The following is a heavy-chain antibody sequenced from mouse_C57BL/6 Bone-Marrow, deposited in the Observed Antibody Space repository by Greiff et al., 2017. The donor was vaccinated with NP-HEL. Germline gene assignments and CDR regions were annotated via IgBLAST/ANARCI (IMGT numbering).Heavy chain of an antibody. CDR3: ARSGPIYDGYFLYYFDD. CDR1: GYTFTSYW. J-gene: IGHJ2*01. Sequence: QVQLQQPGTELVKPGASVKLSCKASGYTFTSYWMHWVKQRPGQGLEWIGNINPSNGGTNYNEKFKSKATLIVDKSSSPAYMQLSSLTSEDSAVYYCARSGPIYDGYFLYYFDDWGQGTTLTVSS. V-gene: IGHV1-53*01. CDR2: INPSNGGT. D-gene: IGHD2-3*01.